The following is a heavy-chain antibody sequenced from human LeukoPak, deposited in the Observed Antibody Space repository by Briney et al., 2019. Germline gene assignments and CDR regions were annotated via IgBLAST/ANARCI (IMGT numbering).Heavy chain of an antibody. CDR1: GGSISSGGYS. J-gene: IGHJ6*02. V-gene: IGHV4-30-2*01. CDR2: IYHSGST. D-gene: IGHD2-15*01. Sequence: PSQTLSLTCAVSGGSISSGGYSWSWIRQPPGKGLEWIGYIYHSGSTNYNPSLKSRVTISVDTSKNQFSLKLSSVTAADTAVYYCARMVFISWYYYYYGMDVWGQGTTVTVSS. CDR3: ARMVFISWYYYYYGMDV.